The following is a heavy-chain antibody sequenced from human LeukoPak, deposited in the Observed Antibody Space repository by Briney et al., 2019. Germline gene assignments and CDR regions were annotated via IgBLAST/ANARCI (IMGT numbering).Heavy chain of an antibody. J-gene: IGHJ4*02. Sequence: GASVKVSCKASGYTFTSYAMNWVRQAPGQGLEWMGWINTNTGNPTYAQGFTGRFVFSLDTSVSTAYLQISSLKAEDTGVYYCGVVITQYDYWGQGTLVTVSS. CDR1: GYTFTSYA. D-gene: IGHD3-22*01. CDR2: INTNTGNP. V-gene: IGHV7-4-1*02. CDR3: GVVITQYDY.